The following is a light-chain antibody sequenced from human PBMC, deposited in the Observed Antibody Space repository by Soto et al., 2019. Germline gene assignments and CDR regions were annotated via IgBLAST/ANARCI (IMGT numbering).Light chain of an antibody. CDR1: NIGSKS. CDR2: YDS. CDR3: QVWDSSSEPGV. J-gene: IGLJ2*01. Sequence: SYELTQPPSVSVAPGKTARITCGGNNIGSKSVHWYQQKPGQAPVLVIYYDSDRPSGIPERFSGSNSGNTATLTISRVAAGDEADYYCQVWDSSSEPGVFGGGTKLTVL. V-gene: IGLV3-21*04.